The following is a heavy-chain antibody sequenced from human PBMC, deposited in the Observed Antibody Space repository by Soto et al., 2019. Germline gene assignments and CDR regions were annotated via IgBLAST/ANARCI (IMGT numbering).Heavy chain of an antibody. CDR2: ISYDGSNK. CDR3: AREGVPAAILPYPYDYYYGMDV. J-gene: IGHJ6*02. Sequence: GGSLRLSCAASGFTFSSYAMHWVRQAPGKGLEWVAVISYDGSNKYYADSVKGRFTISRDNSKNTLYLQMNSLRAEDTAVYYCAREGVPAAILPYPYDYYYGMDVWGQGTTVTVSS. D-gene: IGHD2-2*02. V-gene: IGHV3-30*04. CDR1: GFTFSSYA.